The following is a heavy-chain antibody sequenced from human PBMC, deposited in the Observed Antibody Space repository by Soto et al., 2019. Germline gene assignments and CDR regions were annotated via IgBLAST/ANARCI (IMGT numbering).Heavy chain of an antibody. D-gene: IGHD6-13*01. J-gene: IGHJ3*01. CDR2: ISAFNDYT. Sequence: QAQLVQSGGEVKRPGASVKVSCKASGYTFNKYGFNWVRQAPGQGLEWMGRISAFNDYTNLAQKFQGRITLTTDASTNTSYMELQILSSDDTAMYYWARGRGVVIPAGTPDAFDVWGQVTMVTVSS. V-gene: IGHV1-18*01. CDR1: GYTFNKYG. CDR3: ARGRGVVIPAGTPDAFDV.